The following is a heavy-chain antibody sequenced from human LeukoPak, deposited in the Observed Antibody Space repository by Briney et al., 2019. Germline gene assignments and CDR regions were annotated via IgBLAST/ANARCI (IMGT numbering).Heavy chain of an antibody. V-gene: IGHV4-61*02. CDR1: GGSVSSGSYY. D-gene: IGHD1-26*01. Sequence: SQTLSLTCTVSGGSVSSGSYYWSWIRQPAGKGLEWIGRIYTSGSTNYNPSLKSRVTISVDTSKNQVSLKLRSVAAADTALYNCASRRYTYGAIDYSGHGTLVTASS. CDR3: ASRRYTYGAIDY. CDR2: IYTSGST. J-gene: IGHJ4*01.